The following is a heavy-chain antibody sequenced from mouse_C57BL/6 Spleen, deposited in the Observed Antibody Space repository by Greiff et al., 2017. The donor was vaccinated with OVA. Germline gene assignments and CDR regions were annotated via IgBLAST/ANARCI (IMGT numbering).Heavy chain of an antibody. CDR1: GYTFTDYE. Sequence: QVQLQQSGAELVRPGASVTLSCKASGYTFTDYEMHWVKQTPVHGLEWIGAIDPETGGTAYNQKFKGKAILTADKSSSTAYMELRSLTSEDSAVYYCTRKGYYYGSSLYYAMDYWGQGTSVTVSS. CDR2: IDPETGGT. CDR3: TRKGYYYGSSLYYAMDY. J-gene: IGHJ4*01. D-gene: IGHD1-1*01. V-gene: IGHV1-15*01.